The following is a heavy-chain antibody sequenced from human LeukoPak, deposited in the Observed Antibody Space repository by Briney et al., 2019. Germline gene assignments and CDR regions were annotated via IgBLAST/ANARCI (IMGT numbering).Heavy chain of an antibody. D-gene: IGHD3-10*01. CDR1: GYSFTSYW. V-gene: IGHV5-51*01. J-gene: IGHJ6*02. Sequence: GESLKISCKGSGYSFTSYWIGWVRQMPGKGLEWMGIIYPGDSDTRYSPSFQGQVTISADKSISTAYLQWSSLKASDTAMYYCARHLRGYNGSGSYRNYYYYGIDVWGQGTTVTVSS. CDR3: ARHLRGYNGSGSYRNYYYYGIDV. CDR2: IYPGDSDT.